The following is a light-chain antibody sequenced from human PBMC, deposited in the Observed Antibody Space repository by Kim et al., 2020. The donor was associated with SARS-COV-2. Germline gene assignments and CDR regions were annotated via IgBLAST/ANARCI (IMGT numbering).Light chain of an antibody. Sequence: SSELTKDPVVSVALGQTVRITCQGDSLRSYYATWYQQKPGQAPLLVIYGKNNRPSGIPDRFSGSSSGDTASLTITGTQAGDEADYYCHSRDSTVNAVFGG. CDR3: HSRDSTVNAV. V-gene: IGLV3-19*01. CDR2: GKN. J-gene: IGLJ2*01. CDR1: SLRSYY.